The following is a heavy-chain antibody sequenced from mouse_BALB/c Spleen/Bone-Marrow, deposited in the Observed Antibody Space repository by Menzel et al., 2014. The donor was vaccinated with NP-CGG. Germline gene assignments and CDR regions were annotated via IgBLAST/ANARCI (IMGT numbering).Heavy chain of an antibody. CDR2: IDPANGNT. J-gene: IGHJ3*01. Sequence: VQLQQSGAELVKPGASGKLSCTASGFNIEDTYVHWVKQRPEQGLEWIGRIDPANGNTKYDPKFQGKATVTSDTSSNTAYLHLNSLTSEDTAVYYCAEGYDSWFAYWGQGTLVTVSA. CDR3: AEGYDSWFAY. V-gene: IGHV14-3*02. D-gene: IGHD2-2*01. CDR1: GFNIEDTY.